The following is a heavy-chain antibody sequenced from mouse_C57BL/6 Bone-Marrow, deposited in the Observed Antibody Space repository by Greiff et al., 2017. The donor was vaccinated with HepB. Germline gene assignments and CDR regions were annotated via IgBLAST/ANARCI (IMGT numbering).Heavy chain of an antibody. V-gene: IGHV1-82*01. Sequence: VKLQESGPELVKPGASVKISCKASGYAFSSSWMNWVKQRPGKGLEWIGRIYPGDGDTNYNGKVKGKATLTADKSSSTAYMQLSSLTSEDSAVYFCARDYYGSSLFAYWGQGTLVTVSA. CDR1: GYAFSSSW. J-gene: IGHJ3*01. CDR2: IYPGDGDT. CDR3: ARDYYGSSLFAY. D-gene: IGHD1-1*01.